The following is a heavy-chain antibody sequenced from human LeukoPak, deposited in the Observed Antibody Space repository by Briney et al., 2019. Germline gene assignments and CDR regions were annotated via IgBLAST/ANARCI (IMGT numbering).Heavy chain of an antibody. Sequence: SETLSLTCAVYGGSFSNYYWNWIRQPPGKGLEWIGEINHSGSTYYNPSLKSRVTISVDTSKNQFSLKLSSVTAADTAVYYCARQGQVFGVVILDYWGQGTLVTVSS. CDR3: ARQGQVFGVVILDY. V-gene: IGHV4-34*01. CDR2: INHSGST. CDR1: GGSFSNYY. J-gene: IGHJ4*02. D-gene: IGHD3-3*01.